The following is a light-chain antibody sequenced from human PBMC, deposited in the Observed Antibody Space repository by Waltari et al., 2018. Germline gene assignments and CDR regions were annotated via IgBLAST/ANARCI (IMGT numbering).Light chain of an antibody. J-gene: IGLJ2*01. CDR2: DDN. CDR3: QVCDSSSDHFVV. V-gene: IGLV3-21*02. Sequence: SYVLTQPPSVSVAPGQTARITCGGNNIGSKSVHWYQQKPGQAPVLVVYDDNDRPSGIPGRFSGSNSGNTATLTISRVEAGDEADYYCQVCDSSSDHFVVFGGGTKLTVL. CDR1: NIGSKS.